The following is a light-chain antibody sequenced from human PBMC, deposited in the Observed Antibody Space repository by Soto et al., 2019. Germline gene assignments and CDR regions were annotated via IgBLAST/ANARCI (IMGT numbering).Light chain of an antibody. V-gene: IGKV4-1*01. J-gene: IGKJ1*01. Sequence: DIVMTQSPDSLPVSLGERATIHCKSSQNVLYSSNNKNYLAWYQQKPGQSPKLLIYWASTRESGVPDRFSGSGSETDFTLTISSLQAEDVAVYYCQQYYSPPWTFGQGTKVEIK. CDR2: WAS. CDR3: QQYYSPPWT. CDR1: QNVLYSSNNKNY.